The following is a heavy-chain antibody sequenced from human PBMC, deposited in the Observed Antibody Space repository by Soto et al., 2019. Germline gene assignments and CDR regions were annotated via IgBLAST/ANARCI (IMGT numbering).Heavy chain of an antibody. CDR1: GVTFSSYG. CDR2: ISYDGSNK. CDR3: AKDRPRTSGYYCYMDV. Sequence: GGSLRLSCAASGVTFSSYGMHWVRQAPGKGLEWVAVISYDGSNKYYADSVKGRFTISRDNSKNTLYLQMNSLRAEDTAVYYCAKDRPRTSGYYCYMDVWGKGTTGTVSS. J-gene: IGHJ6*03. V-gene: IGHV3-30*18.